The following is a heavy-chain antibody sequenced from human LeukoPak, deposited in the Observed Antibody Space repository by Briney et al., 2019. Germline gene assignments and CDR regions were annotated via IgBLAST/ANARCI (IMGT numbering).Heavy chain of an antibody. CDR3: ARDLHGSGTWDWFDP. V-gene: IGHV4-31*03. J-gene: IGHJ5*02. CDR1: GGSISSGGYY. Sequence: SQTLSLTCTVSGGSISSGGYYWSWIRQHPGKGLEWIGYIYYSGSTYYNPSLKSRVTISVDTSKNQFSLKLSSVTAADTAMYYCARDLHGSGTWDWFDPWGQGTLVTVSS. D-gene: IGHD3-10*01. CDR2: IYYSGST.